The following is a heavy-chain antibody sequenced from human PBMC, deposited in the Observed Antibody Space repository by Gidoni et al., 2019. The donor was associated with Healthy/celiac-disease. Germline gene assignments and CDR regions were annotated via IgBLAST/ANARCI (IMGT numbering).Heavy chain of an antibody. CDR2: IYSCGST. V-gene: IGHV3-66*03. CDR1: GFTVSSNY. D-gene: IGHD3-22*01. J-gene: IGHJ2*01. Sequence: EVQLVESGGGLIQPGGSLRPSCAASGFTVSSNYMSWVRQAPGKGLEWVSVIYSCGSTYYADSVKGRFTISRDNSKNTLYLQMNSLRAEDTAVYYCARVMIVVVITSLVWYFDLWGRGTLVTVSS. CDR3: ARVMIVVVITSLVWYFDL.